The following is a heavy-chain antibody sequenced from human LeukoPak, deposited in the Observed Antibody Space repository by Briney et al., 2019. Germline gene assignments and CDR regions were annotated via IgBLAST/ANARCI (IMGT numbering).Heavy chain of an antibody. CDR1: GFTFSSYS. V-gene: IGHV3-21*01. CDR2: ISSSSSYI. Sequence: PGGSLRLSCAASGFTFSSYSMNWVRQAPGKGLEWVSSISSSSSYIYYADSVKGRFTISRDNAKNSLYLQMNSLRAEDTAVYYCARGKLKSTRGGLYYFDYWGQGTLVTVSS. CDR3: ARGKLKSTRGGLYYFDY. J-gene: IGHJ4*02. D-gene: IGHD2-2*01.